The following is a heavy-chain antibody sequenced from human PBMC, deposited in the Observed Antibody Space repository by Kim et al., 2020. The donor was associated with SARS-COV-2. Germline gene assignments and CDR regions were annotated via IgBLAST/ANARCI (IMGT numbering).Heavy chain of an antibody. Sequence: SETLSLTCTVSGDSITSRDYYWGWIRQPPGKGLEWIGSISESGTTYYNSSLKSRVTISVDASKTHFSLKLNSVTAADTSMYFCARLRVTASGPPDYWGQGTLVTVSS. V-gene: IGHV4-39*02. J-gene: IGHJ4*02. CDR2: ISESGTT. D-gene: IGHD2-2*01. CDR1: GDSITSRDYY. CDR3: ARLRVTASGPPDY.